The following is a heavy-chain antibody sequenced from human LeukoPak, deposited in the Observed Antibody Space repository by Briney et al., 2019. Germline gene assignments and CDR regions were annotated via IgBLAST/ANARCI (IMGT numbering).Heavy chain of an antibody. D-gene: IGHD6-19*01. Sequence: GGSLRLSCSASGFTFTTYGMNWVRQAPGKGLEWVSGIGGSGTRTYYADSVKGRFTISRDNSKNTLYLQMNSLRAEETAEYYCAKDPNSSGWYEGVFEYWGQGTLVTVSS. CDR3: AKDPNSSGWYEGVFEY. CDR2: IGGSGTRT. CDR1: GFTFTTYG. V-gene: IGHV3-23*01. J-gene: IGHJ4*02.